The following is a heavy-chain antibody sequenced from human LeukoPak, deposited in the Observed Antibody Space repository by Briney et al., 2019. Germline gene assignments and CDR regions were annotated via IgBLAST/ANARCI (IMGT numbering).Heavy chain of an antibody. CDR1: GFTFTDYW. CDR3: ARVGTWELQRVFDY. CDR2: IQRGGSES. Sequence: GGSLRLYCTASGFTFTDYWMTWVRQVPGKGLEWVANIQRGGSESYYVDSVKGRFTISRENAKNSLYLQMDSLRVEDTAVYYCARVGTWELQRVFDYWGQGTLVTVSS. D-gene: IGHD1-26*01. V-gene: IGHV3-7*01. J-gene: IGHJ4*02.